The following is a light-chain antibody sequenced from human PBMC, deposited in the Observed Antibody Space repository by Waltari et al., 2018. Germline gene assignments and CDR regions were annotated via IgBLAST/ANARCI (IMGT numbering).Light chain of an antibody. Sequence: QSALTQPASVSGSPGQSITISCTGTSSDLGDYNYVSWYQQHPDKAPKLIIYEVTYRPSGVSTRFSGSKSGNTASLTISGLQAEDEADYYCSSYRSVNNFVFGGGTKVTVL. V-gene: IGLV2-14*01. CDR3: SSYRSVNNFV. CDR1: SSDLGDYNY. J-gene: IGLJ3*02. CDR2: EVT.